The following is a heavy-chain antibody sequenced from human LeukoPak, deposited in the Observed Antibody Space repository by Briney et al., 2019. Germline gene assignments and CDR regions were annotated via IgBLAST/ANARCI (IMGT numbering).Heavy chain of an antibody. V-gene: IGHV4-39*01. D-gene: IGHD3-22*01. CDR1: GDSVSRSDSY. J-gene: IGHJ1*01. Sequence: SETLSPTCSVSGDSVSRSDSYWDWIRQPPGKGLEWIGTIYYSGRTYYSPSLKSRVTMSVDPSNNQFSLNLRSVTAADTALYYCARRRYYDGSGYLEWGQGTLLSVSS. CDR2: IYYSGRT. CDR3: ARRRYYDGSGYLE.